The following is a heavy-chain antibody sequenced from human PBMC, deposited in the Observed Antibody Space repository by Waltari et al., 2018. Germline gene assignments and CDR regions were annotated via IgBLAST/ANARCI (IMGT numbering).Heavy chain of an antibody. D-gene: IGHD3-9*01. V-gene: IGHV3-49*04. CDR3: TRVPHYDILTGPDY. J-gene: IGHJ4*02. CDR1: GFTFGDYA. CDR2: IRSKAYGGTT. Sequence: EVQLVESGGGLVQPGRSLRLSCTASGFTFGDYAMSWVRQAPGKGLEWVGFIRSKAYGGTTEYAASVKDRFTISRDDSKSIAYLQMNSLKTEDTAVYYCTRVPHYDILTGPDYWGQGTLVTVSS.